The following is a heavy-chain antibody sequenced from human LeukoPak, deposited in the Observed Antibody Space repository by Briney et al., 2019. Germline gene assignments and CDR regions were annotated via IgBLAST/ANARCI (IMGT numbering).Heavy chain of an antibody. CDR2: INHSGST. Sequence: SETLSLTCTVSGGSISSSSYYWGWIRQPPGKGLEWIGEINHSGSTNYNPSLKSRVTISVDTSKNQFSLKLSSVTAADTAVYYCARGRGMVRGVIINRHFDYWGQGTLVTVSS. CDR3: ARGRGMVRGVIINRHFDY. J-gene: IGHJ4*02. CDR1: GGSISSSSYY. V-gene: IGHV4-39*07. D-gene: IGHD3-10*01.